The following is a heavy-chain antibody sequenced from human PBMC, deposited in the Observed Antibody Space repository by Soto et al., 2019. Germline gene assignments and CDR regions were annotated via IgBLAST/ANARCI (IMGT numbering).Heavy chain of an antibody. Sequence: PSETLSLTCTVSGGSISGYFWSWIRQPPGKGLECIGYLSDSGSTDYTPSLNSRVTISVDTSKNQFSLQLSSVTAAVTVVYYCARKEYGDGLDVWGQGTTVTVSS. J-gene: IGHJ6*02. CDR2: LSDSGST. CDR1: GGSISGYF. V-gene: IGHV4-59*01. D-gene: IGHD2-2*01. CDR3: ARKEYGDGLDV.